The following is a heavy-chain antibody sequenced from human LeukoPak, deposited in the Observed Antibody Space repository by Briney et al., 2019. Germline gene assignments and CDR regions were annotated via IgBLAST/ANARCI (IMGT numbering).Heavy chain of an antibody. CDR2: MYHSGSA. D-gene: IGHD3-10*01. CDR3: ARHGYGSGSYYPALFDY. Sequence: SETLSLTCTVSGGSISSNGYYWGWVRQSPGKGLEWIGSMYHSGSAYYNLSLKSRVTISVDTSKNQFSLRLSSVTAADTSVYYCARHGYGSGSYYPALFDYWGQGTLVTVSS. CDR1: GGSISSNGYY. V-gene: IGHV4-39*01. J-gene: IGHJ4*02.